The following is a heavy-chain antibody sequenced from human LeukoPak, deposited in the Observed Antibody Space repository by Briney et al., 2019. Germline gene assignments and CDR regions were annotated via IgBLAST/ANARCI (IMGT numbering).Heavy chain of an antibody. D-gene: IGHD6-19*01. CDR1: GGSISSYY. CDR2: IYHGSA. J-gene: IGHJ5*01. V-gene: IGHV4-59*01. Sequence: SETLSLTCTVSGGSISSYYWSWIRQPPGKGLEWMGYIYHGSATYNPSLESRVTLSMDTSKNQYSLKMTSVTAADTAVYYCAREGGRQWLVSGALDSWGQGTLVTVSS. CDR3: AREGGRQWLVSGALDS.